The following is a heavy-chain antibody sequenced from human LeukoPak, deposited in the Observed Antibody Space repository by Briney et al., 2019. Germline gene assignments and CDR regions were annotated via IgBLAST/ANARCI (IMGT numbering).Heavy chain of an antibody. CDR2: TYYRSKWYN. V-gene: IGHV6-1*01. Sequence: SQTLSLTCDISGYSVSSHSAAWIWHRHSPSRDLKWLGRTYYRSKWYNDYAVSVKSRITINPDTSKNQFSLQLNSVTPEDTAVYYCARGEYLQFDYWGQGTLVTVSS. CDR3: ARGEYLQFDY. CDR1: GYSVSSHSAA. D-gene: IGHD2-2*02. J-gene: IGHJ4*02.